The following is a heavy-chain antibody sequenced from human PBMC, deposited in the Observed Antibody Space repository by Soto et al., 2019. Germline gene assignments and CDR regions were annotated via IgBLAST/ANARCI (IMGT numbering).Heavy chain of an antibody. CDR2: IIPIFGTA. J-gene: IGHJ6*02. CDR1: GGTFSSYA. Sequence: PVKVSCKASGGTFSSYAISWVRQAPGQGLEWMGGIIPIFGTANYAQKFQGRVTITADESTSTAYMELSSLRSEDTAVYYCARLGWFGRGHYYYYGMDVWGQGTTVTVSS. D-gene: IGHD3-10*01. V-gene: IGHV1-69*13. CDR3: ARLGWFGRGHYYYYGMDV.